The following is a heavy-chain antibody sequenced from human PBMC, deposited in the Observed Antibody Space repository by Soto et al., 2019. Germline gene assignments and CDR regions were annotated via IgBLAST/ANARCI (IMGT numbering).Heavy chain of an antibody. V-gene: IGHV1-8*01. CDR2: MNPNSGNT. CDR3: AKVAADGTGRVYFDY. D-gene: IGHD6-13*01. J-gene: IGHJ4*02. CDR1: GYTFTSYD. Sequence: ASVKVSCKASGYTFTSYDINWVRQATGKGLEWMGWMNPNSGNTSYAQKFQGRVTMTRNTSKSTAYMQLSSLRSEDTAVYYCAKVAADGTGRVYFDYWGQGTLVTVSS.